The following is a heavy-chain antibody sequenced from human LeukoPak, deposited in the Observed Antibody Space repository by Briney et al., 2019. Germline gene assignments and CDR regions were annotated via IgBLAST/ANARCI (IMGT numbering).Heavy chain of an antibody. J-gene: IGHJ6*02. CDR1: GFTLSSHW. V-gene: IGHV3-7*03. CDR2: VNRDGSET. Sequence: GGSLRLSCAASGFTLSSHWMTWVRKGPGRGPEWVANVNRDGSETYYLDSVKGRFTISKDNAKNSLYLQMNSLRAEDTALYHCARNNGMDVWGQGTTVIVSS. CDR3: ARNNGMDV.